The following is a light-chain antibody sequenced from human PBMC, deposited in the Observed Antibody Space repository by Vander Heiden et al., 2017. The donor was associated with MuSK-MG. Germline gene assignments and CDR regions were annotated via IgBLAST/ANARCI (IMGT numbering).Light chain of an antibody. CDR2: DAS. J-gene: IGKJ2*02. Sequence: EIVLTQSPATLSLSPGERATLSCRASQSVSSYLAWYQQKPGQAPRLLIYDASNRANGIPARFSGSGSWTDFTLTISRLEHEDFAVYYCQQRSTWGTFGQGTKVEIK. CDR3: QQRSTWGT. V-gene: IGKV3-11*01. CDR1: QSVSSY.